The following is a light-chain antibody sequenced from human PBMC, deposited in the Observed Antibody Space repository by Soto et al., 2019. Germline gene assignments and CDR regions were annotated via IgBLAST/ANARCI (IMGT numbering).Light chain of an antibody. V-gene: IGKV1-5*03. CDR1: QSIGSE. CDR2: KAS. CDR3: LQYENYPLT. Sequence: DIQMTQSPSTLSASIGDRVTITCRASQSIGSELAWYQQKPGKAHKLLIYKASSLESGVPSTFSGSGSGTEFSLTVRSLQPDDFATYYCLQYENYPLTFGGGTKVDI. J-gene: IGKJ4*01.